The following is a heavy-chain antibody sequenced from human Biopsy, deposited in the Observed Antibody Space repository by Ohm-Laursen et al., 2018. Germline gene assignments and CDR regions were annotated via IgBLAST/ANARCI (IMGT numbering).Heavy chain of an antibody. V-gene: IGHV4-4*07. CDR2: FHSSGSS. J-gene: IGHJ4*02. D-gene: IGHD2-15*01. CDR1: GDSISNSY. CDR3: ASLGRYCSGENCYGIDY. Sequence: SDTLSLTCVVSGDSISNSYWTWIRQPAGKGMEWIGRFHSSGSSSYNPSLKSRVTMSVDTSKNQFSLRLSSVTAADTAVYYCASLGRYCSGENCYGIDYWGQGTLVTVSS.